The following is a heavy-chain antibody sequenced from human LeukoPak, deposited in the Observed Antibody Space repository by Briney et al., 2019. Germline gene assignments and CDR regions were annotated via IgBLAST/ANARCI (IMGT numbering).Heavy chain of an antibody. CDR2: ISDSGRST. Sequence: GGSLRLSCAASGFTFSSSALSWVRQAPGKGLEWVSTISDSGRSTYYADSVKGRFTVSRDSSKNTLYLQMDGLRAEDTAVFYCAKDRGTWYFEYWGQGTLVTVSS. D-gene: IGHD6-25*01. CDR3: AKDRGTWYFEY. J-gene: IGHJ4*02. CDR1: GFTFSSSA. V-gene: IGHV3-23*01.